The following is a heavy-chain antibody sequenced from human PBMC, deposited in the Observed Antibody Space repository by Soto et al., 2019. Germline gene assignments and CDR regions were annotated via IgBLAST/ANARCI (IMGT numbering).Heavy chain of an antibody. Sequence: QVQLVQSGAEVKKPGASVKVSCKASGYTFTSYGISWVRQAPGQGLEWMGWISAFNGNTNYAQKLQGRVTMTTDTPTSKAYMELMSLRSDDTAVYYCARGGDVGGAGFGWFDPWGQGTLVTVSS. J-gene: IGHJ5*02. V-gene: IGHV1-18*01. CDR3: ARGGDVGGAGFGWFDP. CDR2: ISAFNGNT. D-gene: IGHD6-19*01. CDR1: GYTFTSYG.